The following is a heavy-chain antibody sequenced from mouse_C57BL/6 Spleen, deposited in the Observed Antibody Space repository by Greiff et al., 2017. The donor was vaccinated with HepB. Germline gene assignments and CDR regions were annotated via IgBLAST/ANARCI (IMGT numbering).Heavy chain of an antibody. CDR2: IYPGDGDT. D-gene: IGHD1-1*01. CDR1: GYAFSSYW. CDR3: ARGTTVVATDAMDY. V-gene: IGHV1-80*01. Sequence: QVQLQQSGAELVKPGASVKISCKASGYAFSSYWMNWVKQRPGKGLEWIGQIYPGDGDTNYNGKFKGKATLTADKSSSTAYMQLSSLTYEDSAVYFCARGTTVVATDAMDYWGQGTSVTVSS. J-gene: IGHJ4*01.